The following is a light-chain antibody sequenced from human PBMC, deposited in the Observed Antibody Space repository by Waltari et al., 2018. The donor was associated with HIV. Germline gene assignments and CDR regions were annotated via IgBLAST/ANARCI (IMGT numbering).Light chain of an antibody. CDR2: GAS. Sequence: EIMMTQSPATLSVSPGDRAPLSCRASQSLGSNLAWYQLKPGQAPRLLIYGASTRATGVPARFSGSGSGTQFSLTINSLQSEDFATYYCQQYNKWPMYTFGQGTKLEMK. J-gene: IGKJ2*01. CDR1: QSLGSN. V-gene: IGKV3-15*01. CDR3: QQYNKWPMYT.